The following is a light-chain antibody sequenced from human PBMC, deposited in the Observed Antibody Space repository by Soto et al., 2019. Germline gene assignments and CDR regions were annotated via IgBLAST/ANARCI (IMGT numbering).Light chain of an antibody. Sequence: IVVTQSPATLSLSPGERATLSCWASQSVSNSLAWYQQRPGQSPRLLIYDVSTRATGIPARFGGSGSGTEFTLTISSLQSEDFAVYYCQHYNNWPRTFGQGTKVDIK. CDR3: QHYNNWPRT. CDR1: QSVSNS. CDR2: DVS. V-gene: IGKV3D-15*01. J-gene: IGKJ1*01.